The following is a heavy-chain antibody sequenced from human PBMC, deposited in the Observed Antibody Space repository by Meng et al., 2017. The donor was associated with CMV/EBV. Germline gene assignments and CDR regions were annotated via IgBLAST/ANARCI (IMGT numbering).Heavy chain of an antibody. Sequence: GESLKISCAASGFTFSSYAMSWVRQAPGKGLEWVSAISGNGGGTYYADSVKGRFTLSRDKSKNTLYLQVNSLRAQDTAVSSWAKNRWYDDLAPMEVWGQGTTVTVSS. CDR3: AKNRWYDDLAPMEV. CDR2: ISGNGGGT. D-gene: IGHD3-3*01. J-gene: IGHJ6*02. V-gene: IGHV3-23*01. CDR1: GFTFSSYA.